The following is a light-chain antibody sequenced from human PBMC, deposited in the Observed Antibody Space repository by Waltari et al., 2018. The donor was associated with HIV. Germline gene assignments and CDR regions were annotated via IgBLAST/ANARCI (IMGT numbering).Light chain of an antibody. CDR2: EVS. CDR1: RSLLKSDGKTY. CDR3: MQSIDLPPT. Sequence: DIVMTQTPLSLSVTPGQSATIHCNASRSLLKSDGKTYLFWYLQRSGQAPHLLIYEVSNRFSGVSDRFTGSGSGTDFTLEIRRVEAGDVGVYYCMQSIDLPPTFGGGTKVEI. J-gene: IGKJ4*01. V-gene: IGKV2D-29*01.